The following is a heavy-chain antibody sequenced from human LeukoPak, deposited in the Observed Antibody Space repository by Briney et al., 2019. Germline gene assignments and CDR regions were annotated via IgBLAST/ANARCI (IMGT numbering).Heavy chain of an antibody. CDR3: ARDIFYYGLDV. CDR2: ISSDGSST. V-gene: IGHV3-74*01. J-gene: IGHJ6*02. Sequence: PGGSLRLSCAASGFTLSNYWMYWVRQAPGKGLVWVSRISSDGSSTNYADSVKGRFTISRDSAKNTLYLQMSSLRVEDTAVYYCARDIFYYGLDVWGQGATVTVSS. CDR1: GFTLSNYW. D-gene: IGHD3-9*01.